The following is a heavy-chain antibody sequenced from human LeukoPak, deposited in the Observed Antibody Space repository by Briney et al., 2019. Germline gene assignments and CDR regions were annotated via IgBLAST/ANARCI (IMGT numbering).Heavy chain of an antibody. D-gene: IGHD6-19*01. J-gene: IGHJ4*02. CDR2: INHSGST. CDR3: ASGYSSGTPR. CDR1: GGSFSGYY. Sequence: SETLSLTCAVYGGSFSGYYWSWIRQPPGKRLEWIGEINHSGSTNYNPSLKTRVTISVDTSKNQFSLNLSSVTPAHAAVYHCASGYSSGTPRWGQGTLVTVSS. V-gene: IGHV4-34*01.